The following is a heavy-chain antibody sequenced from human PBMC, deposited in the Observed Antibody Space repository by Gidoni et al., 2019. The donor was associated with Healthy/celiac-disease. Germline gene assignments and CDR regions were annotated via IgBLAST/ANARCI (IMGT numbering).Heavy chain of an antibody. Sequence: VQLVESGGGVVQPGRSLRLSCAASGFTFSSYGMHWVRQAPGKGLEWVAVISYDGSNKYYADSVKGRFTISRDNSKNTLYLQMNSLRAEDTAVYYCAKDEGSSWSFDYWGQGTLVTVSS. J-gene: IGHJ4*02. D-gene: IGHD6-13*01. CDR1: GFTFSSYG. CDR3: AKDEGSSWSFDY. CDR2: ISYDGSNK. V-gene: IGHV3-30*18.